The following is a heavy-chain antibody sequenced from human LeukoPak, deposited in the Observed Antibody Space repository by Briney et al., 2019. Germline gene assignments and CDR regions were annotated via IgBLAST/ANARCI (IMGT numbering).Heavy chain of an antibody. CDR3: AKSPTQYSSSFDS. J-gene: IGHJ4*02. D-gene: IGHD6-6*01. V-gene: IGHV3-23*01. Sequence: GGSLRLSCAASGFTFGTYSMTWIRQAPGKGLEWVSVLSGSGDTTFYADSVKGRFTISRDNSKNTLYLQMNSLRSEDTAIYYCAKSPTQYSSSFDSWGQGTLVTVSS. CDR2: LSGSGDTT. CDR1: GFTFGTYS.